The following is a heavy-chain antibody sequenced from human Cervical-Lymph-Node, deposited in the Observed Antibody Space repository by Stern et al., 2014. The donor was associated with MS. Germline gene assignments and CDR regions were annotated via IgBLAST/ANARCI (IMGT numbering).Heavy chain of an antibody. CDR2: IFPGDSDT. CDR3: ARHVDSIEYGSFAY. Sequence: EVQLVESGAEVKKPGESLKISCKGSGYSFTSYWIGWVRQMPGKGLEWMGFIFPGDSDTRYSPSLQGQVTISADKSISTAYLQWSSLKASDTAMYYCARHVDSIEYGSFAYWGQGTLVTVSS. CDR1: GYSFTSYW. D-gene: IGHD3-10*01. V-gene: IGHV5-51*01. J-gene: IGHJ4*02.